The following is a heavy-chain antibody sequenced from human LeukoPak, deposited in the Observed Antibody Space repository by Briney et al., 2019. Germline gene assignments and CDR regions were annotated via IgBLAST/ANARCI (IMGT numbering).Heavy chain of an antibody. CDR3: ARGCSTSCYLFDP. V-gene: IGHV3-33*01. CDR2: IWYDGSNK. D-gene: IGHD2-2*01. CDR1: GFTFSSYG. J-gene: IGHJ5*02. Sequence: GGSLRLSCAASGFTFSSYGMPWVRQAPGKGLEWVAVIWYDGSNKYYADSVKGRFTISRDNSKNTPYLQMNSLRAEDTAVYYCARGCSTSCYLFDPWGQGTLVTVSS.